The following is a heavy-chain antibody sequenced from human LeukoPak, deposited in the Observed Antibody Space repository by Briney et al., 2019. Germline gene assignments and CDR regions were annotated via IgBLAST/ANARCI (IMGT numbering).Heavy chain of an antibody. D-gene: IGHD3-10*01. J-gene: IGHJ4*02. Sequence: GGSLRLSCAASGFTFSSYSMNWVRQAPGKGLEWVAFIRYDGSNKYYADSVKGRFNISRDNSKNTLYLQMNSLRAEDTAVYYCAKVPTGSWFGESDWGQGTLVTVSS. V-gene: IGHV3-30*02. CDR3: AKVPTGSWFGESD. CDR2: IRYDGSNK. CDR1: GFTFSSYS.